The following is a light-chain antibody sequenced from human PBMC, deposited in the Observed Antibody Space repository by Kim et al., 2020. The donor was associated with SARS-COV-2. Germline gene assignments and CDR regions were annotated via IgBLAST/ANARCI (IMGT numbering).Light chain of an antibody. J-gene: IGLJ2*01. CDR3: LLFYIVAGI. CDR2: HTT. Sequence: PVDTVILTCGASTGAVTSGHYPYWFQQKPGQAPRTLIYHTTNRHSWTPARFSGSLLGGKAALTLSGAQPEDEAGYYCLLFYIVAGILGGGTQLTVL. CDR1: TGAVTSGHY. V-gene: IGLV7-46*01.